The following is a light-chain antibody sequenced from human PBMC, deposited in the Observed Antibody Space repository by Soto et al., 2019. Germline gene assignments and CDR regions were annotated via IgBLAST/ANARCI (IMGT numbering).Light chain of an antibody. CDR2: AAS. V-gene: IGKV1-17*01. CDR1: QGIRSD. J-gene: IGKJ1*01. CDR3: LQHKTYPRT. Sequence: DLQMTQSPSSLSASVGDRVTITCRASQGIRSDLAWYQQKPGKAPKLLIYAASSLESGVPSRFSGSGSGTEFTLTISSLQPEDSATYYCLQHKTYPRTFGQGTKVDIK.